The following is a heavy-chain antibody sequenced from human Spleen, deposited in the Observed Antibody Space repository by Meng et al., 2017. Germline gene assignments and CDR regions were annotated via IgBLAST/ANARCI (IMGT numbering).Heavy chain of an antibody. V-gene: IGHV7-4-1*02. J-gene: IGHJ4*02. D-gene: IGHD3-22*01. CDR3: ARALVMGYYDSSATLEDY. CDR1: VYPLTSNG. Sequence: VLSVAVVKMPGVSVKVSCKASVYPLTSNGSSWVRQAPGQGLEWMGWINTNTGNPTYAQGFTGRFVFSLDTSVSTAYLQISSLKAEDTAVYYCARALVMGYYDSSATLEDYWGQGTLVTVSS. CDR2: INTNTGNP.